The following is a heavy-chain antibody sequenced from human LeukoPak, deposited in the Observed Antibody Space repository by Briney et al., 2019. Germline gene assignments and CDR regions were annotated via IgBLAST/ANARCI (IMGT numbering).Heavy chain of an antibody. Sequence: AGGSLRLSCTASGFTFGDYAMSWVRQAPGKGLEWVGFIRSKAYGGTTEYAASVKGRFTISRDDSKSIAYLQMNSLKTEDTAVYYCTRELLANWDAFDIWGQGTMVTVSS. CDR3: TRELLANWDAFDI. CDR1: GFTFGDYA. CDR2: IRSKAYGGTT. D-gene: IGHD2-15*01. J-gene: IGHJ3*02. V-gene: IGHV3-49*04.